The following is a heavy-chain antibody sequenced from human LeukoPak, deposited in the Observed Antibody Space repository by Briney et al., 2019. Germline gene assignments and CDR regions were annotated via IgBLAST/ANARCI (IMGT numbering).Heavy chain of an antibody. CDR2: ITSSGSNT. Sequence: HPGGSLRLSCAASGFTFSTYAMSWVRQAPGKGLEWVSLITSSGSNTYYADSVKGRFTISRDNSKSTLYLQMNSLRAEDTAVYFCAKDGDSSGYYWDSWGQGTLVTVSS. V-gene: IGHV3-23*01. D-gene: IGHD3-22*01. CDR3: AKDGDSSGYYWDS. J-gene: IGHJ4*02. CDR1: GFTFSTYA.